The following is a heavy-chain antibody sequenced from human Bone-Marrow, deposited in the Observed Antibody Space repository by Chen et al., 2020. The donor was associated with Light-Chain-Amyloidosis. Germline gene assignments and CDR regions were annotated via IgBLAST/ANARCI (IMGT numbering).Heavy chain of an antibody. Sequence: QVQLQESGPGLVTPSETLSLTSSVSGYSISSGYYWGWIRQPPGKGLELICSIYHTGTTYYTPSLMSRVTISLDRSKNQFSLKLSSVNPADTAVYYSTRAGVNGTGYFSPFDHWGQGYLVTVSS. CDR1: GYSISSGYY. J-gene: IGHJ4*02. CDR2: IYHTGTT. D-gene: IGHD2-8*02. V-gene: IGHV4-38-2*02. CDR3: TRAGVNGTGYFSPFDH.